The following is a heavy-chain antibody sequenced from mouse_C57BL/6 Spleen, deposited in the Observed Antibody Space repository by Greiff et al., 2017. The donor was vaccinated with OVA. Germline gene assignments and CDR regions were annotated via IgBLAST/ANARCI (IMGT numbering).Heavy chain of an antibody. V-gene: IGHV1-53*01. CDR2: INPSNGGT. CDR1: GYTFTSYW. D-gene: IGHD1-1*01. CDR3: ARGTTVVEYFDV. Sequence: QVQLQQPGTELVKPGASVKLSCKASGYTFTSYWMHCVKQRPGQGLEWIGNINPSNGGTNYNEKFKSKATLTVDKSSSTAYMQLSSLTSEDSAVYYCARGTTVVEYFDVWGTGTTVTVSS. J-gene: IGHJ1*03.